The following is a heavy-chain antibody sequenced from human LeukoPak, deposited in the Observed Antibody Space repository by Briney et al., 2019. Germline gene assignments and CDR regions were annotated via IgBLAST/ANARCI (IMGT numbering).Heavy chain of an antibody. V-gene: IGHV4-59*04. CDR3: ARNPTLYCSSTSCSPPY. CDR2: IYYSGST. CDR1: GGSISSYY. Sequence: SETLSLTCTVSGGSISSYYWGWIRQPPGKGLEWIGNIYYSGSTYYNPSLKSRVTISVDTSKNQFSLKLSSVTAADTAVYYCARNPTLYCSSTSCSPPYWGQGTLVTVSS. J-gene: IGHJ4*02. D-gene: IGHD2-2*01.